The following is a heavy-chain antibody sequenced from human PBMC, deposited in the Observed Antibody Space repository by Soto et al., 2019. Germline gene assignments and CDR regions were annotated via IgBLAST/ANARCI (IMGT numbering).Heavy chain of an antibody. V-gene: IGHV3-74*01. CDR2: INSDGSST. D-gene: IGHD2-2*01. Sequence: GGSLRLSCAASGFTFSSYWMHWVRQAPGKGLVWVSRINSDGSSTSYADSVKGRFTISRDNAKNTLYLQMNSLRAEDTAVYYCARGVVVVPAAIHYYYGMDVWGQGTTVTVSS. CDR1: GFTFSSYW. J-gene: IGHJ6*02. CDR3: ARGVVVVPAAIHYYYGMDV.